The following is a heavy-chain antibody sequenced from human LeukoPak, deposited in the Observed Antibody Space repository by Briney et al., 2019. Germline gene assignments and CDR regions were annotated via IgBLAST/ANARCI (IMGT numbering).Heavy chain of an antibody. CDR3: ARDVAYYGSGSPNY. J-gene: IGHJ4*01. Sequence: PGGSLRLSCAASGFTFSSYTMNWVRQAPGKGLEWVSSISSSSSYIYYADSVKGRFTISRDNAKNSLYLQMNSLRAEDTAVYYCARDVAYYGSGSPNYWGQEPWSPSPQ. CDR1: GFTFSSYT. CDR2: ISSSSSYI. V-gene: IGHV3-21*01. D-gene: IGHD3-10*01.